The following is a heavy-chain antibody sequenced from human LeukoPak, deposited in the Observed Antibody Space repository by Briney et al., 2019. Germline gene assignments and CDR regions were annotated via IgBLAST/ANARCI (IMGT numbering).Heavy chain of an antibody. Sequence: ALVKVSCKASGYTFTSYDINWVRQPTGQGLEWMGWMSPNSGNTGYAQKFQGRVTMTRNTAISTAYMELSSLRSEDTAVYYCVRTPPNWGADYWGQGTLVTVS. J-gene: IGHJ4*02. V-gene: IGHV1-8*01. CDR1: GYTFTSYD. CDR2: MSPNSGNT. CDR3: VRTPPNWGADY. D-gene: IGHD7-27*01.